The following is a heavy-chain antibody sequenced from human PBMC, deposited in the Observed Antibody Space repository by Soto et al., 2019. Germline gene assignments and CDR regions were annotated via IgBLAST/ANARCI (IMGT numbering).Heavy chain of an antibody. CDR1: GGSISRGGYY. CDR2: IYYSGST. CDR3: ARGKLLWFSPFFDY. V-gene: IGHV4-31*03. J-gene: IGHJ4*02. D-gene: IGHD3-10*01. Sequence: SETLSLTCTVSGGSISRGGYYWSWIRQHPGKGLEWIGYIYYSGSTYYNPSLKSRVTISVDTSKNQFSLKLSPVTAADTAVYYCARGKLLWFSPFFDYWGQGTLVTVSS.